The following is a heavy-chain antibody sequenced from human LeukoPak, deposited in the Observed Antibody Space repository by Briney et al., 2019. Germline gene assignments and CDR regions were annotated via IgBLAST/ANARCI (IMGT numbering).Heavy chain of an antibody. CDR1: GFTFSTSA. D-gene: IGHD2-15*01. V-gene: IGHV3-23*01. CDR3: ANIGYCSGGSCYDVY. CDR2: ISGSGDST. J-gene: IGHJ4*02. Sequence: GGSLRLSCVASGFTFSTSAMTWVRLGPGKGLEWVSAISGSGDSTYYTDSVKGRFTISRDNSKNTLYLQMNSLRAEDTAVYYCANIGYCSGGSCYDVYWGQGTLVTVSS.